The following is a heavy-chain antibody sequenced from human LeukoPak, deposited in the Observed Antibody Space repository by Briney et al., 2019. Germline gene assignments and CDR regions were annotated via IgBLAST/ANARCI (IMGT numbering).Heavy chain of an antibody. CDR2: IYHSGST. CDR1: GGSISSGDYY. D-gene: IGHD1-1*01. Sequence: PSETLSLTCTVSGGSISSGDYYWSWIRQPPGKGLEWIGYIYHSGSTYYNPSLKSRVTISVDRSKNQFSLKLSSVTAADTAVYYCASWNLSFDYWGQGTLVTVSS. CDR3: ASWNLSFDY. J-gene: IGHJ4*02. V-gene: IGHV4-30-2*01.